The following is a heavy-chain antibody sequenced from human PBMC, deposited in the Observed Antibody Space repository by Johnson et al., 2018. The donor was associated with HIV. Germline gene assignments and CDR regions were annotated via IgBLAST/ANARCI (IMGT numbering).Heavy chain of an antibody. CDR2: IKRKTDGGTT. CDR1: GFTFSNAW. V-gene: IGHV3-15*01. J-gene: IGHJ3*02. Sequence: MLLVESGGGLVQPGGSLRLSCAASGFTFSNAWMSWVRQAPGKGLEWVGRIKRKTDGGTTDYAAPVKGRFTISRDDSKNTLYLQMNSLKTEDTAVYYCTTCSRSGAFDIWGQGTMVTVSS. D-gene: IGHD6-13*01. CDR3: TTCSRSGAFDI.